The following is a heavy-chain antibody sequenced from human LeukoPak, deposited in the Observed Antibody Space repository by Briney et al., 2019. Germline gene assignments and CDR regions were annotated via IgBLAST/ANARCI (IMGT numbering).Heavy chain of an antibody. D-gene: IGHD4-23*01. Sequence: PSQTLSLTCTVSGGSVSSGVYYWSWIRQHPGQGLEWIGYVYYSGTTYYNPSLKSRVTISLDTSKNQFSLKLSSVTAADTAVYYCATYGVNYYFDYWGQGTLVTVSS. CDR1: GGSVSSGVYY. V-gene: IGHV4-31*03. CDR3: ATYGVNYYFDY. J-gene: IGHJ4*02. CDR2: VYYSGTT.